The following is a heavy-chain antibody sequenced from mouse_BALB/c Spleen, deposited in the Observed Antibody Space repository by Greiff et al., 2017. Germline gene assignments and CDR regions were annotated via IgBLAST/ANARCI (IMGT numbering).Heavy chain of an antibody. J-gene: IGHJ3*01. CDR2: IDPETGGT. CDR1: GYTFTDYE. V-gene: IGHV1-15*01. D-gene: IGHD3-1*01. Sequence: VQLQQSGAELVRPGASVTLSCKASGYTFTDYEMHWVKQTPVHGLEWIGAIDPETGGTAYNQKFKGKATLTADKSSSTAYMELRSLTSEDSAVYYCTRGQLGLRQFAYWGQGTLVTVSA. CDR3: TRGQLGLRQFAY.